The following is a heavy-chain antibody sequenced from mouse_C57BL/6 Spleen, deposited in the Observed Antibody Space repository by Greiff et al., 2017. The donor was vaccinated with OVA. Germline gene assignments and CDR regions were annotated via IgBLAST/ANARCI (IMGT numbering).Heavy chain of an antibody. CDR1: GFTFSDYG. Sequence: EVKLVESGGGLVKPGGSLKLSCAASGFTFSDYGMHWVRQAPETGLEWVAYISSGSSTIYYADTVKGRFTISRDNAKNTLFLQMTSLRSEDTAMYYCARSNIYYYGSTYYFDYWGQGTTLTVSS. D-gene: IGHD1-1*01. CDR3: ARSNIYYYGSTYYFDY. CDR2: ISSGSSTI. J-gene: IGHJ2*01. V-gene: IGHV5-17*01.